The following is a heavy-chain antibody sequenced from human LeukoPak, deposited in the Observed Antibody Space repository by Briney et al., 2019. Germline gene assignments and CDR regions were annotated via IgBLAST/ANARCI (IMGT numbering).Heavy chain of an antibody. J-gene: IGHJ2*01. V-gene: IGHV1-69*05. CDR3: ARGYCSSTSCYGYYWYFDL. CDR2: IIPIFGTA. Sequence: SVKVSCKASGGTFSSYAMSWVRQAPGEGLEWMGRIIPIFGTANYAQKFQGRVTITTDEAKSSAYMQLSSLRSEDTAVYYCARGYCSSTSCYGYYWYFDLWGRGTLVTVSS. D-gene: IGHD2-2*01. CDR1: GGTFSSYA.